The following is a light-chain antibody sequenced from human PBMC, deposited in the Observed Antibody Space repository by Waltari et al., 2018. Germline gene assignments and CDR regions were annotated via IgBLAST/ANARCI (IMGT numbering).Light chain of an antibody. CDR3: QQDGGSPLVT. Sequence: EIVLTQSPGTLSLSPGERATLSCRASQNVNTRSLAWYQQKPGQTPRLLIHGVSSRATGSPDRFSGRWSGTDFTLTISRLDPEDLAVYYGQQDGGSPLVTFGGGTRVEMK. CDR2: GVS. V-gene: IGKV3-20*01. J-gene: IGKJ4*01. CDR1: QNVNTRS.